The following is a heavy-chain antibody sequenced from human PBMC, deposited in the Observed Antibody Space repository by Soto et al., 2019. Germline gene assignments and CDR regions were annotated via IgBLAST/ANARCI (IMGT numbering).Heavy chain of an antibody. CDR3: ARVAESYYYMDV. Sequence: SETLSLTCTVSGGSISSYYWSWIRQPPGKGLEWIGYIYYSGSTNYNPSLKSRVTISVDTSKNQFSLKLSSVTAADTAVYYCARVAESYYYMDVWGKGTTVTVSS. D-gene: IGHD6-19*01. J-gene: IGHJ6*03. CDR2: IYYSGST. V-gene: IGHV4-59*01. CDR1: GGSISSYY.